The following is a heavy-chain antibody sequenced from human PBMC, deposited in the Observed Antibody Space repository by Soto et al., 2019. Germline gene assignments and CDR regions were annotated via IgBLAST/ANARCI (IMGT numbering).Heavy chain of an antibody. J-gene: IGHJ1*01. CDR3: ARDYDIVVVVAATEPGHFQH. V-gene: IGHV3-30*07. CDR1: GFTFRSYA. CDR2: ISHDGSVT. D-gene: IGHD2-15*01. Sequence: GGSLRLSCAASGFTFRSYAMHWVRQAPGKGLEWVAVISHDGSVTYYSESVKGRFTMSRDNSKETLYLQMNSLRAEDTAVYYCARDYDIVVVVAATEPGHFQHWGQGNLVTVSS.